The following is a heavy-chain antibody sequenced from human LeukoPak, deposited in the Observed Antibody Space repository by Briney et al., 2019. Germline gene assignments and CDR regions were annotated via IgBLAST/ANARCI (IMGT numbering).Heavy chain of an antibody. CDR3: ARELRVLLWFGESYYFDY. Sequence: SETLSLTCTVSGGSISSSSYYWGWSREPPGKGLEWIGSIYYSGSTYYNPSLKSRVTISVDTSKNQFSLKLSSVTAADTAVYYCARELRVLLWFGESYYFDYWGQGTLVTVSS. J-gene: IGHJ4*02. CDR1: GGSISSSSYY. CDR2: IYYSGST. D-gene: IGHD3-10*01. V-gene: IGHV4-39*07.